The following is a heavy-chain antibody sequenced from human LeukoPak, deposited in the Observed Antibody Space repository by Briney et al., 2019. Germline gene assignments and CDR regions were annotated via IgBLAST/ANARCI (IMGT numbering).Heavy chain of an antibody. V-gene: IGHV3-9*01. D-gene: IGHD5-18*01. CDR2: ISWNSGSI. CDR3: AKDMVTGYSYGSAFDY. J-gene: IGHJ4*02. Sequence: PGGSLRLSCAASGFTFDDYAMHWVRQAPGKGLGWVSGISWNSGSIGYADSVKGRFTISRDNAKNSLYLQMNSLRAEDTALYYCAKDMVTGYSYGSAFDYWGQGTLVAVSS. CDR1: GFTFDDYA.